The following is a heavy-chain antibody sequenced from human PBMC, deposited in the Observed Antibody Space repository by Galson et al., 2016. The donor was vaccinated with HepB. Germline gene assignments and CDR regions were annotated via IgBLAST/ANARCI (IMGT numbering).Heavy chain of an antibody. CDR1: GFTFSSYG. Sequence: SLRLSCAASGFTFSSYGMHWVRQAPGRGLEWVANIKQDGSEKYYLDSVKGRFTISRDNSKNTLYLQMNSLRAEDTAVYYCAKRYCSGGSCYHVDHWGQGTMVTVSS. J-gene: IGHJ3*01. V-gene: IGHV3-7*03. CDR3: AKRYCSGGSCYHVDH. D-gene: IGHD2-15*01. CDR2: IKQDGSEK.